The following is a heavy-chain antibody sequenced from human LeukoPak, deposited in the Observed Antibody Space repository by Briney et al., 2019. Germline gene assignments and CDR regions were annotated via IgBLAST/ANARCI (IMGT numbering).Heavy chain of an antibody. D-gene: IGHD2-2*01. J-gene: IGHJ6*02. CDR3: ARDRYCSSTSCYSYYYYGMDV. Sequence: PGGSLRLSCAASGFTFSSYGMHWVRQAPGKGLEWVAVIWYDGSNKYYADSVKGRFTISRDNSKNTLYLQMNSLRAEDTAVYYCARDRYCSSTSCYSYYYYGMDVWGQGTTVTVSS. CDR2: IWYDGSNK. V-gene: IGHV3-33*08. CDR1: GFTFSSYG.